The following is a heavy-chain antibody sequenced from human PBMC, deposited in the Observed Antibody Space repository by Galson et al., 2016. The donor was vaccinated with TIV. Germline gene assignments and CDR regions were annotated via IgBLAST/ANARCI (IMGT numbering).Heavy chain of an antibody. CDR1: GYTFSDYY. J-gene: IGHJ6*02. Sequence: SVKVSCKASGYTFSDYYMHWVRQAPGQGLEWMGWINPNSGFTNYAQKFQGRVTLTRDTSISTAYMELSRLRSDDTAVFFCARGFNYGFDFYYGMDVWGQGTTVTVSS. CDR2: INPNSGFT. V-gene: IGHV1-2*02. CDR3: ARGFNYGFDFYYGMDV. D-gene: IGHD5-18*01.